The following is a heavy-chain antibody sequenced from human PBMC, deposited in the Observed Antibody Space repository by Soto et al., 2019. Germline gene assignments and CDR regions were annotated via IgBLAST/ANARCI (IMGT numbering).Heavy chain of an antibody. V-gene: IGHV3-21*01. CDR1: GFTFSSYS. D-gene: IGHD2-15*01. Sequence: GGSLRLSCAASGFTFSSYSMNWVRQAPGKGLEWVSSISSSSGYIYYAGSVKGRFTISRDNAKNSLYLQMNSLRAEDTAVYYCARLGGYCSGGSCPYDMDVWGQGTTVTVSS. CDR2: ISSSSGYI. J-gene: IGHJ6*02. CDR3: ARLGGYCSGGSCPYDMDV.